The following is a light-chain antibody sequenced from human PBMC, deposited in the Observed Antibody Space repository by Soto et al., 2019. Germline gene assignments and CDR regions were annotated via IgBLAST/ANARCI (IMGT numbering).Light chain of an antibody. Sequence: DIQMTQSPSSLSASVGDRVTITCRARQSISSYLNWYQQKPGKAPKLLIYAASSLQIGVPSRFSGSGSGTDFTLTIRSLQPEYYANYYCHQSYSTPLFAPGTKVDIK. J-gene: IGKJ3*01. CDR2: AAS. CDR3: HQSYSTPL. CDR1: QSISSY. V-gene: IGKV1-39*01.